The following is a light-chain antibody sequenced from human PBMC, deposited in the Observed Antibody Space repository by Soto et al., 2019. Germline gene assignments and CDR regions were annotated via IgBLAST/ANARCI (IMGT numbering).Light chain of an antibody. J-gene: IGLJ3*02. CDR3: SSYAGGGSLV. CDR2: EVS. CDR1: SNDVGGYKF. Sequence: QSALTQPPSASGSPGQSVTISCTGTSNDVGGYKFVSWHQHHPGKAPKLIIYEVSERPSGVPDRFSGSKSGNPASLTVSGLRAEDGADYYCSSYAGGGSLVFGGGTKLTAL. V-gene: IGLV2-8*01.